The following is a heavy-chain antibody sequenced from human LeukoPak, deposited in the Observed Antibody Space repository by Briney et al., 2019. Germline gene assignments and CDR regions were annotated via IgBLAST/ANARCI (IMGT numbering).Heavy chain of an antibody. Sequence: PSETLSLTCTVSGGSISSISYYWGWIRQPPGKGLEWIGHIYYSGSTFYNPSLKSRVTISVDTSKNQFSLKLSSVTAADTAVYYCARARDYGSGIYHGFDSWGQGTLVTVSS. CDR3: ARARDYGSGIYHGFDS. CDR2: IYYSGST. D-gene: IGHD3-10*01. J-gene: IGHJ4*02. CDR1: GGSISSISYY. V-gene: IGHV4-39*07.